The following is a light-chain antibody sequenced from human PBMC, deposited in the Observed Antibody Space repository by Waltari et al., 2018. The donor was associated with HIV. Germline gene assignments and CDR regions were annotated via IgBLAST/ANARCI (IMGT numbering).Light chain of an antibody. CDR3: QQCYGSPLT. J-gene: IGKJ4*01. CDR2: WAS. CDR1: HSILNSPTNRSY. V-gene: IGKV4-1*01. Sequence: DIVMTQSPDCPFASLGARASINCKSSHSILNSPTNRSYIALYQQKPSQPTRLLFYWASTRVSGVPDRFSGSGSGTDFSLTISSLQPDDVAVYYCQQCYGSPLTFGGGTKVEIK.